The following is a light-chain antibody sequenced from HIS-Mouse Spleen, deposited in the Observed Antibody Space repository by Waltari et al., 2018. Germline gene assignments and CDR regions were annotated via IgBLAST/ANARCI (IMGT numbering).Light chain of an antibody. J-gene: IGLJ3*02. CDR3: AAWDDSLNGWV. Sequence: QSVLTQPPSASGTPGQRVTISCSGRSSNIGSNTVNWYQQLPGTAPKPPIYSNNQRPSGVPDRFSGSKSGTSASLAISGLQSEDEADYYCAAWDDSLNGWVFGGGTKLTVL. CDR1: SSNIGSNT. V-gene: IGLV1-44*01. CDR2: SNN.